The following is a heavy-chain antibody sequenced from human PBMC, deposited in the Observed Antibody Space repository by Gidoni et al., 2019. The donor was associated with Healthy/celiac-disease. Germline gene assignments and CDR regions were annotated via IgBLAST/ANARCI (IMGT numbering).Heavy chain of an antibody. CDR1: GFTFSSYA. J-gene: IGHJ5*02. CDR3: ARMMWGELLS. CDR2: ISGSGGST. Sequence: EVQLLESGGGLVQPGGSLRLSSAASGFTFSSYAMSWVRPAPGKGLEWVSAISGSGGSTYYADSVKGRFTISRDNSKNTLYLQMNSLRAEDTAVYYCARMMWGELLSWGQGTLVTVSS. D-gene: IGHD3-10*01. V-gene: IGHV3-23*01.